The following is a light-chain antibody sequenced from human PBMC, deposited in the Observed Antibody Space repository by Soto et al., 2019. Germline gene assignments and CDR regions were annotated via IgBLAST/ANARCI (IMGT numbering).Light chain of an antibody. CDR2: DAS. CDR3: QQRSNWPIT. CDR1: RSVSSS. Sequence: EIVLTQSPATLSLSPGEPATLPCRATRSVSSSLAWYQQKPGQAPRLLIYDASGRPTDIPARFSGSGSGTDFTLTISSLEPEDFAPYYCQQRSNWPITFGQGTRLEIK. J-gene: IGKJ5*01. V-gene: IGKV3-11*01.